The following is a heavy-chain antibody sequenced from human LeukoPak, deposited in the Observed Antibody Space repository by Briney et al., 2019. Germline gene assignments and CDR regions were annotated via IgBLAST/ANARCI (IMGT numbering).Heavy chain of an antibody. CDR3: AARGLSNLVTDNYYYYYMDV. D-gene: IGHD4-11*01. CDR2: IYYSGST. CDR1: GGSISSYY. Sequence: NPSETLSLTCTVSGGSISSYYRSWIRQPPGKGLEWIGYIYYSGSTNYNPSLKSRVTISVDTSKNQFSLKLSSVTAADTAVYYCAARGLSNLVTDNYYYYYMDVWGEGTTVTVSS. V-gene: IGHV4-59*01. J-gene: IGHJ6*03.